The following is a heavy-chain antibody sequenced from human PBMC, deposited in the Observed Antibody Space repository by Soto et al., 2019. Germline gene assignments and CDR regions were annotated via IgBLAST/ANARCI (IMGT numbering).Heavy chain of an antibody. Sequence: SETLSLTCTVSGGSVGSGSYYWSWIRHPPGKGLEWIGYIYYSGSTNYNPSLKSRVTISVDTSKNQFSLKLSSVTAADTAVYYCARETEGSSGKWHWFEPWCQGTRVTVSS. CDR2: IYYSGST. D-gene: IGHD3-22*01. J-gene: IGHJ5*02. V-gene: IGHV4-61*01. CDR3: ARETEGSSGKWHWFEP. CDR1: GGSVGSGSYY.